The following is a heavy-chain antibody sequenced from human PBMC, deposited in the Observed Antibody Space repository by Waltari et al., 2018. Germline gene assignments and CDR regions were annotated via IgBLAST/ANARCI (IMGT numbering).Heavy chain of an antibody. J-gene: IGHJ4*02. Sequence: QVQLQESGPGLVKPSETLSLTCTVSGGSISSYYWSWIRQPPGKGLEWIGYIYYSGSTNYNPSLKSRVTISVDTSKNQFSLKLSSVTAADTAVYYCARVSLRFLEWYGEFDYWGQGTLVTVSS. D-gene: IGHD3-3*01. CDR3: ARVSLRFLEWYGEFDY. CDR2: IYYSGST. V-gene: IGHV4-59*01. CDR1: GGSISSYY.